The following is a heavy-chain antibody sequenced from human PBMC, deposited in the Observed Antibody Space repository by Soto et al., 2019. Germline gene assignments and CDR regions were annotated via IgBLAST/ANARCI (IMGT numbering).Heavy chain of an antibody. D-gene: IGHD3-3*01. CDR1: GYTFTSYD. J-gene: IGHJ6*03. V-gene: IGHV1-8*01. CDR3: ARVHDFWSVYYPQVGYYYYMDV. CDR2: MNPNSGNT. Sequence: ASVKVSCKASGYTFTSYDINWVRQATGQGLERMGWMNPNSGNTGYAQKFQGRVTMTRNTSISTAYMELSSLRSEDTAVYYCARVHDFWSVYYPQVGYYYYMDVWGKGTTVTVSS.